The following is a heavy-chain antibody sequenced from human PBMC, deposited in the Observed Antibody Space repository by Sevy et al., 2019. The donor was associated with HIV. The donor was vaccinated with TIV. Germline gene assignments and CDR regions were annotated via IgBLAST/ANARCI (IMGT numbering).Heavy chain of an antibody. Sequence: GGSLRHSCAASGFTFSSHWMSWVRQAPGKGLEWVANIKQDGSEKYYVDSVKGRFTISRDNAKNSLSLQMNSLRAEDTAVYYCARDTGGIGMDVWGQGTTVTVSS. CDR2: IKQDGSEK. D-gene: IGHD6-13*01. V-gene: IGHV3-7*01. CDR1: GFTFSSHW. CDR3: ARDTGGIGMDV. J-gene: IGHJ6*02.